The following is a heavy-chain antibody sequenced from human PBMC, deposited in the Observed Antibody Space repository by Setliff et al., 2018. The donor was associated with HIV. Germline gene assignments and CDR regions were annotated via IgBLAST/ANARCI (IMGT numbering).Heavy chain of an antibody. CDR1: GYSFTNYW. V-gene: IGHV5-51*01. J-gene: IGHJ4*02. Sequence: GYSFTNYWIGWVRQMPGKGLEWMGIIYPGDSDTRYSPSFQGQVTISADKSISTAYLQWSSLKASDTAMYYCARLSVVTATRIYYFDYWGQGTLVTVSS. CDR2: IYPGDSDT. D-gene: IGHD2-21*02. CDR3: ARLSVVTATRIYYFDY.